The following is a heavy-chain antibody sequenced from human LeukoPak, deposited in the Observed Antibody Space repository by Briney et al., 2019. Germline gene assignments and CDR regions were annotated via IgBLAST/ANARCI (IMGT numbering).Heavy chain of an antibody. CDR3: ARDGLAITGTTGYFDF. CDR2: IIPVFGTA. J-gene: IGHJ4*02. D-gene: IGHD1-7*01. V-gene: IGHV1-69*01. CDR1: GRTVNSHA. Sequence: SVKVSCKASGRTVNSHAISWVRQAPGQGLEWVGGIIPVFGTANYAQKFQGRVTITADDSTGTVYMELSSLRSEDTAVYYCARDGLAITGTTGYFDFWGQGTLVTVSS.